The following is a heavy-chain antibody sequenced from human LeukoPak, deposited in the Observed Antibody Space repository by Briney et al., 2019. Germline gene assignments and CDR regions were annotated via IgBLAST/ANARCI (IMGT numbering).Heavy chain of an antibody. D-gene: IGHD6-6*01. J-gene: IGHJ5*02. CDR2: INPSGGST. Sequence: ASVKVSCKASGYTFTSYYMHWVRQAPGQGLEWMGIINPSGGSTSYAQKFQSRVTMTRDTSTSLVYMELSSLRSEDTAVYCCARALMAALDWFDPWGQGTLVTVSS. CDR3: ARALMAALDWFDP. V-gene: IGHV1-46*01. CDR1: GYTFTSYY.